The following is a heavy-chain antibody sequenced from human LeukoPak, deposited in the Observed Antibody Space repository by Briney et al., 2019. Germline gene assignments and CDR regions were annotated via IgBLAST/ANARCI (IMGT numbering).Heavy chain of an antibody. CDR2: INPNSGNT. D-gene: IGHD5-12*01. V-gene: IGHV1-8*03. CDR3: ARGSEWGYDFPRLYYYYYYMDV. CDR1: GYTFTGYY. Sequence: ASVKVSCKASGYTFTGYYMHWVRQAPGQGLEWMGWINPNSGNTGYAQKFRGRVTITRNTSISTAYMELSSLRSEDTAVYYCARGSEWGYDFPRLYYYYYYMDVWGKGTTVTVSS. J-gene: IGHJ6*03.